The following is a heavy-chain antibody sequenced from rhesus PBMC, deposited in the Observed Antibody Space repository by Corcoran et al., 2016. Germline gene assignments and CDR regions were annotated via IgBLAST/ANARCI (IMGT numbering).Heavy chain of an antibody. Sequence: QVQLQESGPGLVKPSETLSLTCAVSGGPISDSYYWNWIRQPPGKGLEWIGNTYGNSAHTYYTPSLQIRITISKDTSKIQFFLNLTSVTAADTAVYYCASVSAGPFGYWGQGVLVTVSS. CDR1: GGPISDSYY. J-gene: IGHJ4*01. CDR2: TYGNSAHT. CDR3: ASVSAGPFGY. D-gene: IGHD6-13*01. V-gene: IGHV4S9*01.